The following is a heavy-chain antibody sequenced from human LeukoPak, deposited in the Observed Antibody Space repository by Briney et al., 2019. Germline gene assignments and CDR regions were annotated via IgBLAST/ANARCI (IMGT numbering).Heavy chain of an antibody. CDR1: GFTFSNHA. J-gene: IGHJ2*01. CDR3: ARAEQHIVVVTAIRYFDL. V-gene: IGHV3-64*01. Sequence: PGGSLRLSCAASGFTFSNHAMHWVRQAPGKGLEDVSAISSNGGSTYYANSVKGRFTISRDNSKNTLYLQMNSLRAEDTAVYYCARAEQHIVVVTAIRYFDLWGRGTLVTVSS. D-gene: IGHD2-21*02. CDR2: ISSNGGST.